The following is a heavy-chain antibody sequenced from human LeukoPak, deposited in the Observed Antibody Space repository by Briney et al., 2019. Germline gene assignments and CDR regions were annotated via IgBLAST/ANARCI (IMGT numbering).Heavy chain of an antibody. D-gene: IGHD2-2*01. CDR1: GYSISSGYY. J-gene: IGHJ4*02. CDR2: IYHSGST. CDR3: ARHAWLAGHNDY. Sequence: SETLSLTCTVSGYSISSGYYWGWIRQPPGKGLEWIGSIYHSGSTYYNPSLQSRVTISVDTSKNQFSLKLSSVTAADTAVYYCARHAWLAGHNDYWGQGTLVTVSS. V-gene: IGHV4-38-2*02.